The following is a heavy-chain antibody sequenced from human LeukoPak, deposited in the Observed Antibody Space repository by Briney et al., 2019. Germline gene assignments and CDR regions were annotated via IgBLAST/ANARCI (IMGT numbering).Heavy chain of an antibody. D-gene: IGHD1-26*01. Sequence: SETLSLTCTVSGGSISSYYWSWIRQPPGKGLEWIGYIYNSGSTNYNPSLKSRVTMSVDTSKNQFSLKLTSVTAADTAVYYCARSGGTAHDYWGQGTLVTVSS. J-gene: IGHJ4*02. CDR2: IYNSGST. CDR3: ARSGGTAHDY. V-gene: IGHV4-59*01. CDR1: GGSISSYY.